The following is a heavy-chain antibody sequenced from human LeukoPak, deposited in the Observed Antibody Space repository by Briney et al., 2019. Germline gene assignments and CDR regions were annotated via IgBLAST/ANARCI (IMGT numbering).Heavy chain of an antibody. CDR3: TTDTPRLRYFDWLFDY. D-gene: IGHD3-9*01. V-gene: IGHV3-15*01. J-gene: IGHJ4*02. CDR1: GFTFSNAW. CDR2: IKSKTDGGTT. Sequence: GGSLRLSCAASGFTFSNAWMSWVRQAPWKGLEWVGRIKSKTDGGTTDYAAPVKGRFTISRDDSKNTLYLQMNSLKTEDTAVYYCTTDTPRLRYFDWLFDYWGQGTLVTVSS.